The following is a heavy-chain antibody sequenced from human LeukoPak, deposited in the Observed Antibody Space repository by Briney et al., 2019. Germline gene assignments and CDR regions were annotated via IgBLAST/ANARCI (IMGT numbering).Heavy chain of an antibody. CDR3: ARMVSNFSPYFYH. CDR1: GGSISSSY. CDR2: IHYSGST. Sequence: SETLSLTCTVSGGSISSSYWSLIRQLPGKGLEWIAYIHYSGSTNYNPSLKSRVTISVDTSKNQFSLKLSSVTAADTAVYYCARMVSNFSPYFYHWGQGTLVTVSS. J-gene: IGHJ4*02. V-gene: IGHV4-59*01. D-gene: IGHD5-18*01.